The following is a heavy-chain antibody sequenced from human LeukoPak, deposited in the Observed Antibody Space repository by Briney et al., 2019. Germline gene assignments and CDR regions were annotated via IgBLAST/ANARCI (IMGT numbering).Heavy chain of an antibody. CDR2: IYYSGST. CDR1: GGSISSYY. J-gene: IGHJ4*02. V-gene: IGHV4-59*01. D-gene: IGHD3-22*01. Sequence: SETLSLTCTVSGGSISSYYWSWIRQPPGKGLEWIGYIYYSGSTNYNPSLKSRVTISVDTSKNQFSLKLSSVTAADTAVYYCARGLPFSYDSSLWGQGTLVTVSS. CDR3: ARGLPFSYDSSL.